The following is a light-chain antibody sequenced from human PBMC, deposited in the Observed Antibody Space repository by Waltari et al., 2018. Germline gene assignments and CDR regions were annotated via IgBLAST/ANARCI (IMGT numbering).Light chain of an antibody. V-gene: IGLV3-19*01. CDR3: NSRDSSSSHQL. CDR2: GKN. Sequence: SSELTQDPAVSVALGQTVRITCKGDGLRSFYASWYQQKPGQAPILVIYGKNNRPSGIPDRFSGSTSGNTASLTITGAQAEDEADYYCNSRDSSSSHQLFGGGTKLTVL. CDR1: GLRSFY. J-gene: IGLJ2*01.